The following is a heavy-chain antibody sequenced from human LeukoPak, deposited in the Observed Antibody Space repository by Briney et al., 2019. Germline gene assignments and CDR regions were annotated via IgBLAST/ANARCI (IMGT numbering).Heavy chain of an antibody. J-gene: IGHJ4*02. Sequence: GGSLRLSCAASGFTFSNYAMHWVRQAPGKGLEYVSAISSNGGSTYYASSVKGRFTISRDNSKNTLYLQMGSLRAEDMAIYYCARGLYYYDSSGYPRWGQGTLVTVSS. V-gene: IGHV3-64*01. D-gene: IGHD3-22*01. CDR2: ISSNGGST. CDR1: GFTFSNYA. CDR3: ARGLYYYDSSGYPR.